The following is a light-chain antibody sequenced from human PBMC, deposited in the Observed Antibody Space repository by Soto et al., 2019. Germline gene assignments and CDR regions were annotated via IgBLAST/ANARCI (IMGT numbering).Light chain of an antibody. CDR1: SSDVGSHNL. J-gene: IGLJ7*01. CDR2: EVS. Sequence: QSVLTQPASVSGSPGQSITISCTGTSSDVGSHNLVSWYQQHPGQAPKLMIYEVSKRPLGVSARFSASKSGNTASLTISGLQAEDEADYYCCSYGGSRAVFGGGTKHTVL. CDR3: CSYGGSRAV. V-gene: IGLV2-23*02.